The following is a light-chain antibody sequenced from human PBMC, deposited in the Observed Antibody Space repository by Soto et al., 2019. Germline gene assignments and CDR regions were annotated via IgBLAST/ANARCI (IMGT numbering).Light chain of an antibody. J-gene: IGKJ1*01. V-gene: IGKV3-20*01. CDR3: HQYATWT. Sequence: EVVLTQSPGILSLSPGERATLSCRASQGISSTSLGWYQQRPGQAPRLLISAAINRAAGIPDRFSGSGSWTDFTLIIGRLEPEDFAVYYCHQYATWTFGQGTKVDIK. CDR1: QGISSTS. CDR2: AAI.